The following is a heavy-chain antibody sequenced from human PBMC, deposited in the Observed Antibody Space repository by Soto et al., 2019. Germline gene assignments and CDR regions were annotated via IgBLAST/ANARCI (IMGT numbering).Heavy chain of an antibody. CDR3: ARRGYYYGMDV. CDR1: YW. CDR2: IYPGDSDT. J-gene: IGHJ6*02. Sequence: YWSWIRQPPGKGLEWMGIIYPGDSDTRYSPSFQGQVTISADKSISTAYLQWSSLKASDTAMYYCARRGYYYGMDVWGQGTTVTVSS. V-gene: IGHV5-51*01.